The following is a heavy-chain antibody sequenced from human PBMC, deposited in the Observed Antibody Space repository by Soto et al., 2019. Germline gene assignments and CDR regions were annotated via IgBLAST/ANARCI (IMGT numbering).Heavy chain of an antibody. J-gene: IGHJ4*02. D-gene: IGHD5-12*01. V-gene: IGHV3-30-3*01. CDR3: ARMGPGMVATGRLPY. Sequence: QVQLVESGGGVVQPGRSLRLSCAASGFTFSSYAMHWVRQAPGKGLEWVAVISYDGSNKYYADSVKGRFTISRDNSKNTLYLQMNSLRAEDTAVYYCARMGPGMVATGRLPYWGQGTLVTVSS. CDR2: ISYDGSNK. CDR1: GFTFSSYA.